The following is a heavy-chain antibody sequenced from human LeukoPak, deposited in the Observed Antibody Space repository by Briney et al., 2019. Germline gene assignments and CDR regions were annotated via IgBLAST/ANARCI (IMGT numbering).Heavy chain of an antibody. V-gene: IGHV4-4*07. CDR3: ARAPRDGYNYLFDY. CDR2: IYTTGST. J-gene: IGHJ4*02. D-gene: IGHD5-24*01. CDR1: GGSISSYY. Sequence: SETLSLTCTVSGGSISSYYWSWIRQPAGKGLEGIGRIYTTGSTNYNPSLNSRVTMSVDTSKNQFSLKLSSVTAADTAVYYCARAPRDGYNYLFDYWGQGTLVTVSS.